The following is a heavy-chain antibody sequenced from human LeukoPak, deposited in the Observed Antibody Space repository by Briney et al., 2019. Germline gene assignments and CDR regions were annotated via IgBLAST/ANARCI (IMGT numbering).Heavy chain of an antibody. CDR1: GGSFCGYY. CDR3: ARAYCGGDCYYRAFDI. J-gene: IGHJ3*02. CDR2: INHSGST. V-gene: IGHV4-34*01. D-gene: IGHD2-21*01. Sequence: PSETLSLTCAVYGGSFCGYYWSWLRQPPGKGLEWIGEINHSGSTNYNPSLKSRVTISVDTSKNQFSLKLSSVTAADTAVYYCARAYCGGDCYYRAFDIWGQGTMVTVSS.